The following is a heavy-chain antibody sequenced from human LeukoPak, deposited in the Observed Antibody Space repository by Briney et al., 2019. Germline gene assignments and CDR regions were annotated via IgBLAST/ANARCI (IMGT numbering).Heavy chain of an antibody. CDR2: IYVDGRTT. CDR3: IRDFRSADL. Sequence: GGSLRLSCVASGFTFSNYWMHWVRQPPGKGLVWVSRIYVDGRTTNYADSVKGRFTISRDNAKNTVYLEMNSLSVEDTATYHCIRDFRSADLWGQGTLVTVTS. J-gene: IGHJ5*02. CDR1: GFTFSNYW. V-gene: IGHV3-74*01.